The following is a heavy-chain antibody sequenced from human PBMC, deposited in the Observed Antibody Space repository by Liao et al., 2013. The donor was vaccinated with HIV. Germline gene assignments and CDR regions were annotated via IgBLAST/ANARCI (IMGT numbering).Heavy chain of an antibody. J-gene: IGHJ4*02. D-gene: IGHD3-10*01. CDR2: INHSGSP. V-gene: IGHV4-30-4*08. Sequence: QVQLQESGPGLVKPSQTLSLTCTVSGGSISSGDYYWGWIRQPPGKGLEWIGEINHSGSPNYNPSLKSRVTISLDTSENQFSLKLSSVTAADTAVYYCARKVRGSGTYYNYWGQGTLVTVSS. CDR3: ARKVRGSGTYYNY. CDR1: GGSISSGDYY.